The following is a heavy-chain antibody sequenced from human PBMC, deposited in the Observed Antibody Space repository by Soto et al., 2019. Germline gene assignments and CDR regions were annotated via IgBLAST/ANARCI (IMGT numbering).Heavy chain of an antibody. CDR3: ATPAARMGWFDP. V-gene: IGHV4-39*01. Sequence: QLQLQESGPGLVKPSETLSLTCTVPGGSISSSSYYWGWIRQPPGKGLEWIGSIYYSGSTYYNPSLKSRVTISVDTSKNQFSLKLSSVTAADTAVYYCATPAARMGWFDPWGQGTLVTVSS. CDR2: IYYSGST. D-gene: IGHD2-2*01. CDR1: GGSISSSSYY. J-gene: IGHJ5*02.